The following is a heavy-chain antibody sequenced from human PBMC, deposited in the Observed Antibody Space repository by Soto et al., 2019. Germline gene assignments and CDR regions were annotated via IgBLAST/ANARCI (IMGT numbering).Heavy chain of an antibody. CDR1: GFTVSSNH. D-gene: IGHD5-18*01. CDR3: ARGVATAKVGY. V-gene: IGHV3-53*01. J-gene: IGHJ4*02. CDR2: IYHGGNT. Sequence: VQLVESGGGLIQPGGSLRLSCAASGFTVSSNHMTWVRQAPGRGPEWVSTIYHGGNTYYADSVKGRFTIARDNSKNMLYLQMNSLRAEDTAVYYCARGVATAKVGYWGQGTLATVSA.